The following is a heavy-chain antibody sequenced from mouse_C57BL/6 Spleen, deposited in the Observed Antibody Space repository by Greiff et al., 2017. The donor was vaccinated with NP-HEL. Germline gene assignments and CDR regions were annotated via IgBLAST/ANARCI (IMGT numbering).Heavy chain of an antibody. Sequence: EVQLQQSGPELVKPGASVKIPCKASGYTFTDYNMDWVKQSHGKSLEWIGDINPNNGGTIYNQKFKGKATLTVDKSSSTAYMELRSLTSEDTAVYDCAREGGLGRDYAMDYWGQGTSVTVSS. CDR3: AREGGLGRDYAMDY. D-gene: IGHD4-1*01. CDR1: GYTFTDYN. V-gene: IGHV1-18*01. J-gene: IGHJ4*01. CDR2: INPNNGGT.